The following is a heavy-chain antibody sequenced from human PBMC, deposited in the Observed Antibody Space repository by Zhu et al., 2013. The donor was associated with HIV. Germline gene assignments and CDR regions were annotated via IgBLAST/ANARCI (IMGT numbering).Heavy chain of an antibody. CDR2: IAPYNGNT. CDR1: GYTFYNYG. J-gene: IGHJ3*02. Sequence: QVQLAQSGAEVKKPGASVKVSCKASGYTFYNYGISWVRQAPGQGFEWMGWIAPYNGNTEYAQRLQGRVTMTTDTSTSTAYMELRSLRSDDTAVYYCARDLYSTSSRPFDIWAKGQWSPSLQ. CDR3: ARDLYSTSSRPFDI. D-gene: IGHD6-6*01. V-gene: IGHV1-18*01.